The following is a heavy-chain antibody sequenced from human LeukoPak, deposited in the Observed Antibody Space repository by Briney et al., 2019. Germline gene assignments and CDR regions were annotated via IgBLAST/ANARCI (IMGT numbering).Heavy chain of an antibody. D-gene: IGHD1-14*01. V-gene: IGHV4-59*13. J-gene: IGHJ3*02. CDR3: TRDRKYYEI. CDR2: IYYAGTT. Sequence: SETLSLTCTVSGGPISVYYWIWIRQPTGERREWIGYIYYAGTTTYNPSLKSRATLSIDTSKNQFSLKLSSVTAADTAVYFCTRDRKYYEIWGQGTMVTVSS. CDR1: GGPISVYY.